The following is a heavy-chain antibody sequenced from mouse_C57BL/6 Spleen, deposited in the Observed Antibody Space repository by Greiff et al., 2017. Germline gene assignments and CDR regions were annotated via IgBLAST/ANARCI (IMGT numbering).Heavy chain of an antibody. Sequence: EVQVVESEGGLVQPGSSMKLSCTASGFTFSDYYMAWVRQVPEKGLEWVANINYDGSSTYYLDSLKSRFIISRDNAKNILYLQMSSLKSEDTATYYCARSIYYGPYFDYWGQGTTLTVSS. D-gene: IGHD2-1*01. CDR1: GFTFSDYY. J-gene: IGHJ2*01. V-gene: IGHV5-16*01. CDR2: INYDGSST. CDR3: ARSIYYGPYFDY.